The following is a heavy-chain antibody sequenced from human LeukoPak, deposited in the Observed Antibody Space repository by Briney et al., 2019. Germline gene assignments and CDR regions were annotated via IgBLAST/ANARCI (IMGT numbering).Heavy chain of an antibody. J-gene: IGHJ5*02. V-gene: IGHV3-48*01. Sequence: GGSLRLSCAASGFTFSSYSMNWVRQAPGKGLEWVSYISSSSDTIYYADSVKGRFTISRDNAKRSLYLQMNSLRAEDTAVYYCARGQGDITGDINWFDPWGQGTLVTVSS. CDR2: ISSSSDTI. D-gene: IGHD1-20*01. CDR1: GFTFSSYS. CDR3: ARGQGDITGDINWFDP.